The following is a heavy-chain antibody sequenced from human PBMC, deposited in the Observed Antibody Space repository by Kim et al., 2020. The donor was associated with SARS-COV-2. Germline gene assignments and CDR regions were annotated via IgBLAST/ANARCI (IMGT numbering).Heavy chain of an antibody. J-gene: IGHJ6*03. CDR1: GFTFSNYA. V-gene: IGHV3-23*01. D-gene: IGHD3-9*01. CDR3: ARDKCGHWFTYYM. CDR2: ISGSGGST. Sequence: GGSLRLSCAASGFTFSNYALTWVRQAPGKGLEWVSTISGSGGSTYYADSVKGRFTISRDNSRDTSKNTLFLQMNSLRAEDTAIYYGARDKCGHWFTYYM.